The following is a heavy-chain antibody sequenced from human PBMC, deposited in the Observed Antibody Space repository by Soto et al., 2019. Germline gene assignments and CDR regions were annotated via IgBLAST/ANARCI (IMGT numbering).Heavy chain of an antibody. CDR3: ARDGHYYDSSGYWSEYYYGMEG. CDR2: INSDGSST. J-gene: IGHJ6*01. Sequence: PGGSLRLSCASSVFTFSSYWMHWVRQSPGKWLVWVSRINSDGSSTSYADSVKGRFTISRDNAKNTLYLQMNSLRAEDTAVYYCARDGHYYDSSGYWSEYYYGMEGWGQGTSDNVSS. V-gene: IGHV3-74*01. D-gene: IGHD3-22*01. CDR1: VFTFSSYW.